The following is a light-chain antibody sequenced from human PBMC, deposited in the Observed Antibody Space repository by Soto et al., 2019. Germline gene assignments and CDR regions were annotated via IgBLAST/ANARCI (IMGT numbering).Light chain of an antibody. J-gene: IGKJ3*01. V-gene: IGKV3-11*01. CDR2: DAS. Sequence: EIVLTQSPATLSLSPGERATLSCRASQSVSSYLAWYQQKPGHAPRLLIYDASTRATGIPARFSGSGSGTDFTLTISSLEPEDFAVYYCQQRSNWPTFGPGTKVDIK. CDR3: QQRSNWPT. CDR1: QSVSSY.